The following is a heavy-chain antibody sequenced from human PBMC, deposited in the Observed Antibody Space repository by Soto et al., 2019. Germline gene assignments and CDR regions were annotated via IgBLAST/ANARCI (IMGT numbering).Heavy chain of an antibody. CDR2: IKSKADGATR. CDR3: NIDSSGPDPGSYYRYFGLDV. Sequence: GGSLRLSCAASGFTFNDAWMNWVRQAPGKGLEWVGRIKSKADGATRDYAAPVRGRFTISRDDSKNTLYLQMNSLKSGDTAVYYCNIDSSGPDPGSYYRYFGLDVWGQGTTVTVSS. D-gene: IGHD5-12*01. J-gene: IGHJ6*02. CDR1: GFTFNDAW. V-gene: IGHV3-15*07.